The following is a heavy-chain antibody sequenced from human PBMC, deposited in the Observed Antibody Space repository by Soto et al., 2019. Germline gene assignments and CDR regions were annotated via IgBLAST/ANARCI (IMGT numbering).Heavy chain of an antibody. Sequence: GGSLRLSCSASGFTFSSYAMHWVRQAPGKGLEYVSAISSNGGSTYYADSVKGRFTISRDNSKNTLYLQMSSLRAEDTAVYYCVKDGDRSGYGRYYSYGMDVWGQGTTVTVSS. D-gene: IGHD5-12*01. CDR3: VKDGDRSGYGRYYSYGMDV. CDR1: GFTFSSYA. J-gene: IGHJ6*02. CDR2: ISSNGGST. V-gene: IGHV3-64D*06.